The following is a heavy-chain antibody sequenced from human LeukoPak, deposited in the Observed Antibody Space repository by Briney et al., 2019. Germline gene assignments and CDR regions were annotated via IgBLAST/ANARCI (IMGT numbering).Heavy chain of an antibody. CDR3: ARFTIPDY. CDR2: INPNSGNT. J-gene: IGHJ4*02. V-gene: IGHV1-8*01. Sequence: ASVKVSCKASGYTFTSYDINRVRHTTRQGLEWRGRINPNSGNTGYAQTRQSTVTMTRNTSISTAYMELSSLRSEDTAVYYCARFTIPDYWGQGTLVTVSS. CDR1: GYTFTSYD. D-gene: IGHD3-10*01.